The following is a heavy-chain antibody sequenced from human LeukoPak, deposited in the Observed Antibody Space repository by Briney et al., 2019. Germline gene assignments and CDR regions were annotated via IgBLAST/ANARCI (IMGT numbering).Heavy chain of an antibody. CDR1: GYTFTGYY. D-gene: IGHD2-2*01. CDR3: ARGGAPVVVPAAIDNWFDP. Sequence: GASVKVSCKASGYTFTGYYMHWVRQAPGQGLEWMGWINPNSGGTNYAQKFQGWVTMTRDTSISTAYMELSRLRSDDTAVYYCARGGAPVVVPAAIDNWFDPWGQGTLVTVSS. V-gene: IGHV1-2*04. J-gene: IGHJ5*02. CDR2: INPNSGGT.